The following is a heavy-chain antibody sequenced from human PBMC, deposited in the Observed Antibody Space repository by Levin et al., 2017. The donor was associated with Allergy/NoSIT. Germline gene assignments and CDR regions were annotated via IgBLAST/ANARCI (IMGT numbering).Heavy chain of an antibody. J-gene: IGHJ4*02. CDR2: VYYSGVT. V-gene: IGHV4-30-4*01. Sequence: PSETLSLTCTVSGASIDSADYYWTWIRQSPGTGLEWIGSVYYSGVTYFNPSLKGRGDIAVDTSKNQFSLRLSSVSAADTAVYYCAGTTTGADYGDYDAGYHFAYWGQGTLVTVAS. CDR1: GASIDSADYY. D-gene: IGHD4-17*01. CDR3: AGTTTGADYGDYDAGYHFAY.